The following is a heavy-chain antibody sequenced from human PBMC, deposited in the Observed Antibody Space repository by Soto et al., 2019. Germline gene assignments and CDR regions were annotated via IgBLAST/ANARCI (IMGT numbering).Heavy chain of an antibody. CDR1: GYTFTSYD. Sequence: ASVKVSCKASGYTFTSYDINWVRQATGQGLEWMGWMNPNSGNTGYSQKFQGRVTITRNTSISTAYMELSSLRSEDTAVYYCARDLSSSGYPGYWGQGTLVTVSS. V-gene: IGHV1-8*01. D-gene: IGHD3-22*01. CDR2: MNPNSGNT. J-gene: IGHJ4*02. CDR3: ARDLSSSGYPGY.